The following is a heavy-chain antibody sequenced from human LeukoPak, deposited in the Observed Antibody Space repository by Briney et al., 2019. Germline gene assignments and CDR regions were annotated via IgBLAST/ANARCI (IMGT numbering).Heavy chain of an antibody. D-gene: IGHD4-17*01. Sequence: PGGSLRLSCAASGFTFSSYWMSWVRQAPGKGLEWVAYIKQDGSEKYYVDSVKGRFTISRDNAKNSLYLQMNSLRAEDTAVYYCARPRRDDYGDYRGAFDIWGQGTMVTVSS. J-gene: IGHJ3*02. CDR1: GFTFSSYW. CDR3: ARPRRDDYGDYRGAFDI. CDR2: IKQDGSEK. V-gene: IGHV3-7*01.